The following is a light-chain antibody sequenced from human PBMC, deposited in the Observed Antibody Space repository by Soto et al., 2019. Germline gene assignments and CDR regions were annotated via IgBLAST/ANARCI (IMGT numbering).Light chain of an antibody. Sequence: QRVLTQSPSASASLGASVKLTCTLSSGHSRYAIAWHQQQPEKGPRYLMKVNSDGSHNKGDGIPDRFSGSSSGAERYLTISSLQSEDEADYYCQTWGTGIRVFGGGTKLTVL. CDR1: SGHSRYA. CDR3: QTWGTGIRV. J-gene: IGLJ3*02. CDR2: VNSDGSH. V-gene: IGLV4-69*01.